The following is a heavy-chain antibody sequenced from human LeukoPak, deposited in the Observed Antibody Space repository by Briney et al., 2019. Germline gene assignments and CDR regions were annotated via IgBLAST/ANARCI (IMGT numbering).Heavy chain of an antibody. CDR1: GYTFTGYY. V-gene: IGHV1-2*02. CDR3: ARDKGYSSSWYVGAGYYYYMDV. J-gene: IGHJ6*03. Sequence: ASVKVSCKASGYTFTGYYMHWVRQAPGQGLEWMGWINPNSGGTNYAQKFQGRVTMTRDTSISTAYMELSRLRSDDTAVYYCARDKGYSSSWYVGAGYYYYMDVWGKGTTVTISS. CDR2: INPNSGGT. D-gene: IGHD6-13*01.